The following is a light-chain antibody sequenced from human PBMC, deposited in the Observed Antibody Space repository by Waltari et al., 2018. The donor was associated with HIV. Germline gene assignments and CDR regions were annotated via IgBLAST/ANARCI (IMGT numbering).Light chain of an antibody. CDR1: ALPKQY. CDR2: KDS. Sequence: SYELTQPPSVSVSPGQTARITCAGDALPKQYAYWYKQKPGQAPVLVIYKDSERPSGIPERFSGSSSGRTVTLTISGVQAEDEADYYCQSADSSGTYPAVVFGGGTKLTVL. J-gene: IGLJ2*01. CDR3: QSADSSGTYPAVV. V-gene: IGLV3-25*03.